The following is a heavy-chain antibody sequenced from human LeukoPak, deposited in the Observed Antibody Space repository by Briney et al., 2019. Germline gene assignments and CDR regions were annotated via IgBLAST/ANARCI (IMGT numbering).Heavy chain of an antibody. CDR3: ARGWLAETTVVTPYNY. Sequence: SVKVSCKTSGGAFSSYDISWLRQAPGQGLEWMGGITPIFGTANYAQKIQGRVTITAVESMSTAYMELSSLRSEDTAVYYCARGWLAETTVVTPYNYWGQGTLVTVSS. V-gene: IGHV1-69*19. D-gene: IGHD4-23*01. J-gene: IGHJ4*02. CDR1: GGAFSSYD. CDR2: ITPIFGTA.